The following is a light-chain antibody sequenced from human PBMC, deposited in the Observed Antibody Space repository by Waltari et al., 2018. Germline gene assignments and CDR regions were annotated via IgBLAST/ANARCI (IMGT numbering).Light chain of an antibody. V-gene: IGLV2-23*02. CDR1: SSDVGNYKR. J-gene: IGLJ2*01. CDR3: SSYAGSSKGV. CDR2: AVS. Sequence: QSALTQPASVSGSPGQSLTISCTGTSSDVGNYKRVSWYQQHPGKAPKLMIYAVSKRHSGVSDRFSGSKSGDMASLTISGLQPEDEAEYFCSSYAGSSKGVFGGGTKVTVL.